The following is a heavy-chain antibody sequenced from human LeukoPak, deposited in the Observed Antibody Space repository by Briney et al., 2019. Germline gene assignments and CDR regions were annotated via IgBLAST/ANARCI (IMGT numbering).Heavy chain of an antibody. CDR3: ARVGAAAYYYMDV. Sequence: GGSLRLSCAASGFTFSSYWMSWVRQAPGKGLEWVANIKQDGSEKYYVDSVMGRFTVSRDNAKNSLYLQMNSLRGEDTAVYYCARVGAAAYYYMDVWGKGTTVTVSS. D-gene: IGHD6-13*01. CDR2: IKQDGSEK. V-gene: IGHV3-7*01. CDR1: GFTFSSYW. J-gene: IGHJ6*03.